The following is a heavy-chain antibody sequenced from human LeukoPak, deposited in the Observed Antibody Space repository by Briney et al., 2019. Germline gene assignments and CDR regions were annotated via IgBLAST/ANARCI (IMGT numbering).Heavy chain of an antibody. CDR2: IGTAGDT. Sequence: GGSLRLSCAASGFTFSSYDMHWVRQATGKGLEWVSAIGTAGDTYYPGSVKGRFTTSRENAKHSLYLQMNSLRAGDTAVYYCARGRDCSGGSCYFDYWGQGTLVTVSS. CDR3: ARGRDCSGGSCYFDY. J-gene: IGHJ4*02. CDR1: GFTFSSYD. D-gene: IGHD2-15*01. V-gene: IGHV3-13*01.